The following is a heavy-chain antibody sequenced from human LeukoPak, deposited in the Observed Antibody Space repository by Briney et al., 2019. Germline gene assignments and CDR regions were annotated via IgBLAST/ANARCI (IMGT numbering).Heavy chain of an antibody. J-gene: IGHJ6*02. CDR1: GFTFSSYA. Sequence: GGSLRLSCAASGFTFSSYAMSWVRQAPRKGLEWVSAISGSGGSTYYADSVKGRFTISRDNAKNSLYLQMNSLRAEDTAVYYCARTPSGYPYYYGMDVWGQGTTVTVSS. V-gene: IGHV3-23*01. CDR3: ARTPSGYPYYYGMDV. CDR2: ISGSGGST. D-gene: IGHD3-22*01.